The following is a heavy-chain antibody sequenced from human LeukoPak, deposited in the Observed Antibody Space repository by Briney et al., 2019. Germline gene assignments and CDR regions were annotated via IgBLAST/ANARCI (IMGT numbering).Heavy chain of an antibody. CDR3: ARTHSSRYNWFDP. Sequence: PSQTLSLTCTVSGGSISSGSYYWSWIRQPAGKGLEWIGRIYTSGSTHYNPSLKSRVTISVDTSKNQFSLTLSSVTAADTAVYYCARTHSSRYNWFDPWGQGTLVTVSS. CDR2: IYTSGST. D-gene: IGHD6-13*01. J-gene: IGHJ5*02. V-gene: IGHV4-61*02. CDR1: GGSISSGSYY.